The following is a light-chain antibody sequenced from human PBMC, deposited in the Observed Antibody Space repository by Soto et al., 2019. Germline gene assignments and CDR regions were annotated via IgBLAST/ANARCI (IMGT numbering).Light chain of an antibody. CDR3: SSFSSDTTLFV. V-gene: IGLV2-14*01. Sequence: QSALTQPASVSGSPGQSITISCTGANSDIGDLDYVSWYQQSPGKAPQLIIYEVNYRPSGVSYRFSGSKSGNTASLTISCLQPEDEADYYCSSFSSDTTLFVFGAGTKVTVL. J-gene: IGLJ1*01. CDR2: EVN. CDR1: NSDIGDLDY.